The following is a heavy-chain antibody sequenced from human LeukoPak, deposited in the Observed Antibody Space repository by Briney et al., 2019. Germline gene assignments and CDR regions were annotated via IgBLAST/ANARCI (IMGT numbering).Heavy chain of an antibody. V-gene: IGHV3-43*02. CDR1: GFTFDDYA. CDR3: AKDGGFGELLLN. D-gene: IGHD3-10*01. Sequence: AGGSLRLSCAASGFTFDDYAMHWVRQAPGKGLEWVSLISGDGGSTYYADSVKSRFTISRDNSKNSLYLQMNSLRTEDTALYYCAKDGGFGELLLNWGQGTLVTVSS. CDR2: ISGDGGST. J-gene: IGHJ4*01.